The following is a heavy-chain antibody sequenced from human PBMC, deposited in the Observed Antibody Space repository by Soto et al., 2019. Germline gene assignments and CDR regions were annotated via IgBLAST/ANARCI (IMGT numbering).Heavy chain of an antibody. CDR2: INHSGST. CDR1: GGSFSGYY. V-gene: IGHV4-34*01. J-gene: IGHJ6*02. Sequence: SETLSLTCAVYGGSFSGYYWSWIRQPPGKGLEWIGEINHSGSTNYNPSLKSRVTISVDTSKNQFSLKLSSVTAADTAVYYCARALRTGYYYYGMDVWGQGTTVTVSS. CDR3: ARALRTGYYYYGMDV. D-gene: IGHD3-10*01.